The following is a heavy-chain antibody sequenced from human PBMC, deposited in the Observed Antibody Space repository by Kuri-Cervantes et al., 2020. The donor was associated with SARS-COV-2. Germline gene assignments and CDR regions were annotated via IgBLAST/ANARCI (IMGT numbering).Heavy chain of an antibody. Sequence: GGSLRLSCAASGFTFSSYWMSSVRQAPGKGLEWVAVIWNDGSKDDCADSVKGRFTISRDDSKSTMYLQMDSLRAEDTALYYCASAIGRNSEIDFWGHGTLVTVSS. CDR2: IWNDGSKD. J-gene: IGHJ4*01. D-gene: IGHD4-23*01. CDR1: GFTFSSYW. CDR3: ASAIGRNSEIDF. V-gene: IGHV3-33*08.